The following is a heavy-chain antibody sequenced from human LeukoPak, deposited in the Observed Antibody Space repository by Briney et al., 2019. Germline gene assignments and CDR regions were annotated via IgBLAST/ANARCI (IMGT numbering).Heavy chain of an antibody. D-gene: IGHD6-13*01. V-gene: IGHV3-7*01. CDR3: ARDIEAAGLFLDY. CDR2: INDDGSEK. J-gene: IGHJ4*02. Sequence: GGSLRLYCAASGFTFSSYWMTWVRQAPGRGLEWVANINDDGSEKDYMYSVKGRFTISRDNAKNSLYLQMNSLRAEHTAVYYCARDIEAAGLFLDYWGQGTLVTVSS. CDR1: GFTFSSYW.